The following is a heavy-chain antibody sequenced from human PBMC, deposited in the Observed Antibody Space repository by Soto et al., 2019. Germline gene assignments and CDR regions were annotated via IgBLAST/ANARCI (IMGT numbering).Heavy chain of an antibody. D-gene: IGHD3-22*01. J-gene: IGHJ5*01. V-gene: IGHV4-34*01. Sequence: TSETLSLTGAVYGGSFSGHSWTWIRQSPGKGLEWIGDINHSGRVNYSPSLKSRGTISLDTSKNQFSLTLSAVTAADTAMYYCSTRAYDTNGYYRFDPWGQGTLVT. CDR2: INHSGRV. CDR3: STRAYDTNGYYRFDP. CDR1: GGSFSGHS.